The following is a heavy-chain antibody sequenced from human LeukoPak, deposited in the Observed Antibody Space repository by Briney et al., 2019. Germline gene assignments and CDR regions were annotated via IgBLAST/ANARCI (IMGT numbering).Heavy chain of an antibody. J-gene: IGHJ4*02. CDR3: ARGDAFSGDH. CDR1: GFTFSSHA. D-gene: IGHD3-16*01. V-gene: IGHV3-23*01. Sequence: GGSLRLSCAASGFTFSSHAMNWVRQAPGKGLEWVSGISNSGGNTYYADSVKGRFTISRDNSKNTLYLQMNSLRAEDTAVYYCARGDAFSGDHWGQGTLVTVSS. CDR2: ISNSGGNT.